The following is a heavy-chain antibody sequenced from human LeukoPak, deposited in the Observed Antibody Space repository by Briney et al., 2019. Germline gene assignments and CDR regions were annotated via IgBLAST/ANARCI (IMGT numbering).Heavy chain of an antibody. J-gene: IGHJ4*02. Sequence: PGRSLRLSCAASGFTFSNYNMHWVRQAPGKGLEWVAVMPYDGSNKYYVDSVKGRFTISRDNSKNTLYLQMNSLRAEDTAVYYCAKDRSSSWALDYWGQGTLVTVSS. D-gene: IGHD6-13*01. CDR1: GFTFSNYN. CDR2: MPYDGSNK. V-gene: IGHV3-30*18. CDR3: AKDRSSSWALDY.